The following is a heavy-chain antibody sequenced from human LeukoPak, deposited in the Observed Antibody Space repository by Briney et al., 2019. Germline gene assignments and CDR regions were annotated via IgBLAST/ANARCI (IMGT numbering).Heavy chain of an antibody. J-gene: IGHJ6*02. D-gene: IGHD6-13*01. V-gene: IGHV5-51*01. CDR1: GYSFTSYW. Sequence: GGSLHISCMGSGYSFTSYWIGWVRQMPGKGLDGMGIIYPGDSDTRYSPSFQGQVTNSGDKSSSTAYLQWSSLKAADTAMDYCGRHVRVNSSSLVGAYYYGMDVWGQGTTVTVSS. CDR2: IYPGDSDT. CDR3: GRHVRVNSSSLVGAYYYGMDV.